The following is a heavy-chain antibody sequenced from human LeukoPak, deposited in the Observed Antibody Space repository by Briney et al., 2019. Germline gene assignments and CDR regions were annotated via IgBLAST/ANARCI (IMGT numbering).Heavy chain of an antibody. D-gene: IGHD2-21*01. CDR2: IDTDGRTARGA. J-gene: IGHJ4*02. CDR1: GFTFSNYW. V-gene: IGHV3-74*01. CDR3: VRDVWGDRDGFFDY. Sequence: PGGSLRLSCAASGFTFSNYWMHWVRQAPGKGLMWVSRIDTDGRTARGASYAGSVTGRFTMSRDNAKNTLYLQMNSLRAEDTAVYYCVRDVWGDRDGFFDYWGQGTLVTVSS.